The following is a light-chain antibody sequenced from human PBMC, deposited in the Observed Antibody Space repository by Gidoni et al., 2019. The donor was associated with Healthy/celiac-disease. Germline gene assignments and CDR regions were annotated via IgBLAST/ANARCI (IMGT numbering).Light chain of an antibody. CDR1: QSVSSN. J-gene: IGKJ4*01. Sequence: EIVMTQSPATLSVSQGERATLSCRASQSVSSNLAWYQQKPGQAPRHLIYVASTRATGIPARFSGSGSGTDFTLTLSSLQSEDFAVYYCQQYNNWPPLTFGGGTKVEIK. CDR2: VAS. CDR3: QQYNNWPPLT. V-gene: IGKV3-15*01.